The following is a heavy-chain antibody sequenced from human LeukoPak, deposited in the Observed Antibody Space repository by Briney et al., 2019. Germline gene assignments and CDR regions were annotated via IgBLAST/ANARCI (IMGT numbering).Heavy chain of an antibody. J-gene: IGHJ4*02. Sequence: SETLSLTCTVSGGSISTYYWSWIRQPPGKGLEWIGFIYYSGSTNCSPFLKSRVTMSVDTSKNQFSLRLSSVTAADTVMYYCARSCSSTTCLFDNWGQGTLVTVSS. CDR3: ARSCSSTTCLFDN. CDR1: GGSISTYY. D-gene: IGHD2-2*01. CDR2: IYYSGST. V-gene: IGHV4-59*08.